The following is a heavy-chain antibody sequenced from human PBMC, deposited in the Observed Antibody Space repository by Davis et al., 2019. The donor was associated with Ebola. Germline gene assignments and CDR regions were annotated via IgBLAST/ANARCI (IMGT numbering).Heavy chain of an antibody. CDR1: GFTFSSYA. D-gene: IGHD5-12*01. CDR3: AREGNIVANLRGFDY. V-gene: IGHV3-30-3*01. J-gene: IGHJ4*02. CDR2: ISYDGSNK. Sequence: GGSLRLSCAASGFTFSSYAMHWVRQAPGKGLEWVAVISYDGSNKYYADSVKGRFTISRDNSKNTLYLQMNSLRAEDTAVYYCAREGNIVANLRGFDYWGQGTLVTVSS.